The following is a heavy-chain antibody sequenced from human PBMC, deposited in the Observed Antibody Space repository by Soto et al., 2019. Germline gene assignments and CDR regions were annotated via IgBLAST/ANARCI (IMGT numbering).Heavy chain of an antibody. CDR1: GFTFSDYY. J-gene: IGHJ6*02. V-gene: IGHV3-11*01. Sequence: GGSLRLSCAASGFTFSDYYMSWIRQAPGKGLEWVSYISSSGSTIYYADSVKGRFTISRDNAKNSLYLQMNSLRAEDTAVYYCARVSDGDYHSYYYHYGMDVWGQGTTVTVS. CDR2: ISSSGSTI. CDR3: ARVSDGDYHSYYYHYGMDV. D-gene: IGHD2-21*02.